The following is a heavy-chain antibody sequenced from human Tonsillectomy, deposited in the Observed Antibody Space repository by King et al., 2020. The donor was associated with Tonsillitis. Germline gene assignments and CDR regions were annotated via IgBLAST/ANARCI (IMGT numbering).Heavy chain of an antibody. V-gene: IGHV4-39*01. CDR2: IYYSGST. CDR3: ARQYYDDSSGYYVDWFDP. D-gene: IGHD3-22*01. J-gene: IGHJ5*02. Sequence: QLQESGPGLVKPSETLSLTCTVSGGSISSSTYYWGWIRQPPGKGLEWIGSIYYSGSTYYNPSLKSRVTISVDTSKHQFSLKLSSVTAADTAVYYCARQYYDDSSGYYVDWFDPWGQGTLVTVSS. CDR1: GGSISSSTYY.